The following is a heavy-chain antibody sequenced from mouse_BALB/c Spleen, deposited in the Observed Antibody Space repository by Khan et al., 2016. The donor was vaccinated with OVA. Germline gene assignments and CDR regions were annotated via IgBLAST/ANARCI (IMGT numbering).Heavy chain of an antibody. D-gene: IGHD2-2*01. Sequence: VQLQQSGPELMKPGASVKISCKASGYSFTSYYIHWVMQSHGKSLEWIGYIDPFSGGTTYNQKFKGKATLTVDKSSSTAYIHLSSLTSEDSAVYYCTSHGYVAWFTYWGQGTLVTVSA. CDR3: TSHGYVAWFTY. CDR1: GYSFTSYY. V-gene: IGHV1S135*01. CDR2: IDPFSGGT. J-gene: IGHJ3*01.